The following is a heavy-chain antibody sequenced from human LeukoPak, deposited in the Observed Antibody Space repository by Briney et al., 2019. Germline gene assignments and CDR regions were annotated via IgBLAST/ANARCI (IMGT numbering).Heavy chain of an antibody. D-gene: IGHD1-26*01. CDR1: GYTFTGHY. V-gene: IGHV1-2*02. Sequence: ASVKVSCKASGYTFTGHYMHWVRQAPGQGLEWMGWINPNSGGTNYAQKFQGRVTMTRDTSTSTVYMELSSLRSEDTAVYYCARDFGRSYGIVLGAFDIWGQGTMVTVSS. CDR3: ARDFGRSYGIVLGAFDI. CDR2: INPNSGGT. J-gene: IGHJ3*02.